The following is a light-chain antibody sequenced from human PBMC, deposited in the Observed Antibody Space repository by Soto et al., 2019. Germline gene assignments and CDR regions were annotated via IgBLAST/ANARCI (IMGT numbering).Light chain of an antibody. CDR2: GAS. Sequence: EVVLTQSPGTLSLSPGERATLSCRASQSVSSSYLAWYQQKPGQAPRLLIYGASSRATGIPDRFSGSGSGTDFTLTISRLEPEDFAMYYCHQYGTSPPVTFGQGTRLAIK. CDR1: QSVSSSY. CDR3: HQYGTSPPVT. V-gene: IGKV3-20*01. J-gene: IGKJ5*01.